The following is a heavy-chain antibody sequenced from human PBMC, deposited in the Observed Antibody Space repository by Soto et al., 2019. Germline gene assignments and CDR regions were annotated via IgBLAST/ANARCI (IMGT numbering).Heavy chain of an antibody. CDR3: AHTYDSSGYPFPPNGLDV. Sequence: QITLKESGPPLVQPTQTLTLTCTFFGFSLSSWGVGVTWIRQPPGKALEWLDFISWDDDKRYSPSLKTRLNISTHTSKTHVVLRMTTPDPVDTATYSCAHTYDSSGYPFPPNGLDVWGQGTAVTVSS. J-gene: IGHJ6*02. CDR1: GFSLSSWGVG. D-gene: IGHD3-22*01. V-gene: IGHV2-5*02. CDR2: ISWDDDK.